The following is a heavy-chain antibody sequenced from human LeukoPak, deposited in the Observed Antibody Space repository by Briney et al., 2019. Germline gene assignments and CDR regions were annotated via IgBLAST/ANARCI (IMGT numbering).Heavy chain of an antibody. CDR1: GFTFNNYC. D-gene: IGHD3-22*01. CDR3: ARNSGYYSYYYYYYMDV. Sequence: GGSLRLSCAASGFTFNNYCMSWVRQAPGKGLEWVSGINWNGGSTGYADSVKGRFTISRDNAKNSLYLQMNSLRAEDTALYYCARNSGYYSYYYYYYMDVWGKGTTVTVSS. V-gene: IGHV3-20*04. CDR2: INWNGGST. J-gene: IGHJ6*03.